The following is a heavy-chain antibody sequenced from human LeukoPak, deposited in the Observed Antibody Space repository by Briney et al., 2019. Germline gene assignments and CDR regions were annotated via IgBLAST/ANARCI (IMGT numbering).Heavy chain of an antibody. CDR1: GFTFSSYT. Sequence: GGSLRLSCAVSGFTFSSYTINWVRQAPGKGLEWVSAISGSGGSTYYADSVKGRFTISRDNSKNTLYLQMNSLRAEDTAVYYCAKDGDYYDSSGSHDYWGQGTLVTVSS. CDR2: ISGSGGST. D-gene: IGHD3-22*01. V-gene: IGHV3-23*01. J-gene: IGHJ4*02. CDR3: AKDGDYYDSSGSHDY.